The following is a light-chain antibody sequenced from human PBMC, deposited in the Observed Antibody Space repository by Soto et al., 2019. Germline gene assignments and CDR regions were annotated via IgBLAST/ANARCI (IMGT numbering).Light chain of an antibody. CDR3: LQDYNYPLT. CDR2: ATS. Sequence: IQMTQSPSPLSASVGDRVTIPXQASQNIKNDLVWYQQKPGKAPNXXIYATSTLQSGVPSRFSGSGSGTDFTLTISSLQPEDLATYYCLQDYNYPLTFGGGTKVDIK. J-gene: IGKJ4*01. CDR1: QNIKND. V-gene: IGKV1-6*01.